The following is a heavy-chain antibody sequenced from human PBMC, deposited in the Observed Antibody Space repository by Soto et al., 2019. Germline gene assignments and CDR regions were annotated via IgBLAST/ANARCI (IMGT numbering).Heavy chain of an antibody. CDR2: IYYSGST. Sequence: SHTLTLNCTGSGECISSSIYDWGWIQQPPGKGLEWIGSIYYSGSTYYNPSLKSRVTISVDTSKNQFSLKLSSVTAADKAVYYCARLFGDSKRGYYYYYYMDVWGKGTTVTVS. CDR1: GECISSSIYD. J-gene: IGHJ6*03. V-gene: IGHV4-39*01. CDR3: ARLFGDSKRGYYYYYYMDV. D-gene: IGHD4-17*01.